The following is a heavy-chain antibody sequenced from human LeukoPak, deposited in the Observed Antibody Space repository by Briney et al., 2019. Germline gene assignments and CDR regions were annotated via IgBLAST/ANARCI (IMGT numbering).Heavy chain of an antibody. CDR1: GFTLSIYA. CDR2: ISGSGGST. J-gene: IGHJ4*02. CDR3: AKDRSGSYFDY. V-gene: IGHV3-23*01. D-gene: IGHD1-26*01. Sequence: GGSLRLSCAASGFTLSIYAMSWVRKAPGKGVEWVSSISGSGGSTYYADSVKGRLTIPRDNSKNTMYLQMNSLRAEDTAVYYCAKDRSGSYFDYWGQGTLVTVSS.